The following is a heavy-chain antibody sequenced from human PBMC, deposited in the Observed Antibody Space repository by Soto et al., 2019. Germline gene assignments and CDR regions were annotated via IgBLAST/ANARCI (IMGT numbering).Heavy chain of an antibody. CDR3: ARGSRDSYPGSRIFDL. J-gene: IGHJ4*02. CDR2: IYSGGYT. Sequence: GGSLRLSCAVSGFTVSNNYMSWVRQAPGKGLEGVSVIYSGGYTAYGDSVKGRFTISRDNSKNTLYLQMNSLRADDTAVYYCARGSRDSYPGSRIFDLWGRGTRVTVSS. D-gene: IGHD3-10*01. V-gene: IGHV3-53*01. CDR1: GFTVSNNY.